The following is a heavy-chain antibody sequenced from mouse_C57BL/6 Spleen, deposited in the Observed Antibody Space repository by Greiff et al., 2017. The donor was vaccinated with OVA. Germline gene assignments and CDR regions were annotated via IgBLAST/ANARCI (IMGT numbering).Heavy chain of an antibody. Sequence: VQLQQSGAELVRPGASVKLSCTASGFNIKDYYMHWVKQRPEQGLEWIGRIDPEDGDTDYAPKFQGKATMTADTSSNTAYLQLSSLTSEDAAVYYCTAERYGSHPDYWGQGTTLTVSA. J-gene: IGHJ2*01. V-gene: IGHV14-1*01. CDR1: GFNIKDYY. D-gene: IGHD2-10*02. CDR2: IDPEDGDT. CDR3: TAERYGSHPDY.